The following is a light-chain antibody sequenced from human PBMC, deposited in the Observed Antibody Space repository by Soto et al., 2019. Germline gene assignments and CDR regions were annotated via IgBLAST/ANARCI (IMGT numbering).Light chain of an antibody. V-gene: IGKV3-15*01. J-gene: IGKJ4*01. CDR2: GAS. CDR3: QQYNNRLT. CDR1: QSVSSN. Sequence: EIVITHSPATLSVSPGERATLSCRASQSVSSNLAWYQQKPGQAPRLLIYGASTRATGIPARFSGSGSGTEFTLTISSLQSEDFAVYYCQQYNNRLTFGGGTKV.